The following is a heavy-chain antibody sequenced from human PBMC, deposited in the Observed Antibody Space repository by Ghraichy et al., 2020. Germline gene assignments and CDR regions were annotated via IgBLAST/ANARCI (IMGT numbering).Heavy chain of an antibody. Sequence: LPCAASGFTFSSYAVSWVRQAPGKGLEWVSGTSGSDGTTYYADSVKGRFTVSRDNSKDTLFLQMNSLRAEDTAVYYCAKGSYSSVWYLFDYWGQGTLVTVSS. CDR1: GFTFSSYA. V-gene: IGHV3-23*01. CDR3: AKGSYSSVWYLFDY. D-gene: IGHD6-19*01. CDR2: TSGSDGTT. J-gene: IGHJ4*02.